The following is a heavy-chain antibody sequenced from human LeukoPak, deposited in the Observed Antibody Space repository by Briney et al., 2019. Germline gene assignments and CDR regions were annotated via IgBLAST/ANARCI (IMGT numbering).Heavy chain of an antibody. CDR3: VKKGNSWSPRFDP. J-gene: IGHJ5*02. D-gene: IGHD6-13*01. CDR2: ISASGGAT. V-gene: IGHV3-23*01. CDR1: GFIVSGDF. Sequence: GGSLRLSCAASGFIVSGDFMSWVRQAPGKGLEWVSIISASGGATFYADSVRGRFTISRDNSDNILYLQLNSLRAEDTALYHCVKKGNSWSPRFDPWGQGTLVTVSS.